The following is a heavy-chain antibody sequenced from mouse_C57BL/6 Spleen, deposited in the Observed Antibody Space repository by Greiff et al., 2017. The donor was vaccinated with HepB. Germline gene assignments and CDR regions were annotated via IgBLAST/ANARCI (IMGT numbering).Heavy chain of an antibody. CDR1: GYAFSSSW. Sequence: VKLMESGPELVKPGASVKISCKASGYAFSSSWMNWVKQRPGKGLEWIGRIYPGDGDTNYNGKFKGKATLTADKSSRTAYMQLSSLTSEDSAVDFCARWRGDYAMDYWGQGTSVTVSS. CDR2: IYPGDGDT. CDR3: ARWRGDYAMDY. J-gene: IGHJ4*01. V-gene: IGHV1-82*01.